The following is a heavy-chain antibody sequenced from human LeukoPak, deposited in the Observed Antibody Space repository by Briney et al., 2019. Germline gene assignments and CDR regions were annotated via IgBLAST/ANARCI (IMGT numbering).Heavy chain of an antibody. J-gene: IGHJ6*02. V-gene: IGHV3-30-3*01. CDR1: GFTFSSYA. CDR2: ISYDGSNK. D-gene: IGHD6-6*01. CDR3: ARDKGSSLGRDYYYYYGMDV. Sequence: GGSLRLSCAASGFTFSSYAMHWVRQAPGKGLEWVAVISYDGSNKYYADSVKGRFTISRDNSKNTLYLQMNSLRAEDTAVYYCARDKGSSLGRDYYYYYGMDVWGQGTTVTVSS.